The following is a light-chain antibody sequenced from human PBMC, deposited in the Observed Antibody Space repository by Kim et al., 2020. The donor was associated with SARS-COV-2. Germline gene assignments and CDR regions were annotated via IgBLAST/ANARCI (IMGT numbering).Light chain of an antibody. CDR1: SSDVGAFQY. V-gene: IGLV2-14*01. Sequence: QSALTQPASVSGSPGQSITISCSGTSSDVGAFQYVSWYQQHPGSAPKLLIYGVSTRPSGISDRFSGSKSANTASLTISGLQAEDDADYYCSAYTSSATYVLGTGTKV. J-gene: IGLJ1*01. CDR3: SAYTSSATYV. CDR2: GVS.